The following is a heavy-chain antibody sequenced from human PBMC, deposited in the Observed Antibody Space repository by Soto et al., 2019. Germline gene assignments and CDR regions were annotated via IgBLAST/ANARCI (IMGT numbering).Heavy chain of an antibody. CDR1: GYTFTDYA. CDR2: INPGNGNT. D-gene: IGHD3-16*02. V-gene: IGHV1-3*05. CDR3: ARVARLGGIVVDGGFDP. Sequence: QAQLVQSGAEEKKPGASVKISCKAAGYTFTDYAIQWMRQAPGHRLEWMGWINPGNGNTKYSQNFRGRFTITSDTTATTAYLEVTSLTSDDTSLYYCARVARLGGIVVDGGFDPWGQGTLVTVSS. J-gene: IGHJ5*02.